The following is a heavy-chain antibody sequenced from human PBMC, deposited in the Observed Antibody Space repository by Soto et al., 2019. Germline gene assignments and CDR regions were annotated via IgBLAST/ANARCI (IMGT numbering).Heavy chain of an antibody. D-gene: IGHD3-9*01. CDR2: IYWDDSK. CDR3: AHKGPEDWPLDY. V-gene: IGHV2-5*02. CDR1: GFSLSTSGVG. Sequence: QITLKESGPPLVRPTQTLTLTCAFSGFSLSTSGVGVGWIRQPPGKALEWLAVIYWDDSKHYSPSLRSRLTITKDTSKNQVVLTMTNMDPMVTGTYYCAHKGPEDWPLDYWGQGTLVTVSS. J-gene: IGHJ4*02.